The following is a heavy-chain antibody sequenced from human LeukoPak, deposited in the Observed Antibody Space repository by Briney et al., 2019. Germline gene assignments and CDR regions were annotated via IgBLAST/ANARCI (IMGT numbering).Heavy chain of an antibody. CDR1: GYTFTSYA. CDR2: INAGNGNT. CDR3: ARVRCYDSSGYSPRFDP. Sequence: ASVKVSCKASGYTFTSYAMHWVRQAPGQRLEWMGWINAGNGNTKYSQKFQGRVTVTRDTSASTAYMELSSLRSEDTAVYYCARVRCYDSSGYSPRFDPWGQGTLVTVSS. D-gene: IGHD3-22*01. J-gene: IGHJ5*02. V-gene: IGHV1-3*01.